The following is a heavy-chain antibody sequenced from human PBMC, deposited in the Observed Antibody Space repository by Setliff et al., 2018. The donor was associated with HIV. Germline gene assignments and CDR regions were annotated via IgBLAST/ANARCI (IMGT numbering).Heavy chain of an antibody. D-gene: IGHD3-10*01. CDR2: IYYSGRT. V-gene: IGHV4-59*11. Sequence: SETLSLTCTVSGGSISSHSWSWIRQTPGKGLEWSGYIYYSGRTNHNPSLKSRVTISVDTSKNQFSLNLSSVTAADTAVYYCARRVEGGELYPRDFYMDVWGKGTTVTVSS. J-gene: IGHJ6*03. CDR3: ARRVEGGELYPRDFYMDV. CDR1: GGSISSHS.